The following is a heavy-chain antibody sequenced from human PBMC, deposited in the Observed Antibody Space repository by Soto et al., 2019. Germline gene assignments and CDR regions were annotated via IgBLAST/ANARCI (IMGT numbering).Heavy chain of an antibody. Sequence: ASVKVCCKVSGYTLTELSMHWVRQAPGKGLEWMGGFDPEDGETIYAQKFQGRVTMTEETSTDTAYMELSSLRSEDTAVYYCATVNDWHSSGWYIDYWGQGTLVTVYS. CDR1: GYTLTELS. CDR2: FDPEDGET. J-gene: IGHJ4*02. CDR3: ATVNDWHSSGWYIDY. D-gene: IGHD6-19*01. V-gene: IGHV1-24*01.